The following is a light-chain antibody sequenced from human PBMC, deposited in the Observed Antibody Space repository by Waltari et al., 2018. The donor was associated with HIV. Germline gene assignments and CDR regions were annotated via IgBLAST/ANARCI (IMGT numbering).Light chain of an antibody. Sequence: QTVVTQEPSFSVSPGGTVTLTCGLSSGSVSTSYYPSWYQQTPGQTPRTLIYSTKTLSSVVTDRFSGSILGNKAALTITGAQADDESDYYCVLYMGSGIWVFGGGTKLTVL. CDR2: STK. J-gene: IGLJ3*02. V-gene: IGLV8-61*01. CDR1: SGSVSTSYY. CDR3: VLYMGSGIWV.